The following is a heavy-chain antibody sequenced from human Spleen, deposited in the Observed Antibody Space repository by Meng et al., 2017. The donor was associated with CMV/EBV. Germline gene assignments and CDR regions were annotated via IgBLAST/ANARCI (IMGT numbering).Heavy chain of an antibody. CDR2: ISASGGNT. CDR3: AKGSHSDY. Sequence: GESLKISCAASGFTFDNYAMCWVRQAPGRGLEWVSSISASGGNTFYADSVRGRFTISRDNSKNTLYLQMNSLRVEDTAVYYCAKGSHSDYWGQGMLVTVSS. D-gene: IGHD3-10*01. J-gene: IGHJ4*02. V-gene: IGHV3-23*01. CDR1: GFTFDNYA.